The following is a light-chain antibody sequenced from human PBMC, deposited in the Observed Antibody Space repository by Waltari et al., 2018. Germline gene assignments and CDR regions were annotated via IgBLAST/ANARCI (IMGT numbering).Light chain of an antibody. V-gene: IGKV3-11*01. CDR1: QSVSSY. J-gene: IGKJ4*01. CDR2: DAS. CDR3: QQRSNWPLT. Sequence: EIVLTQSPATLSLSPGERATLSCRASQSVSSYLAWYQQKPGQAPRLLIYDASNRATGIPARFSGSWSGTDFTLTISSLEPEDCAVYYCQQRSNWPLTFGGGTKVEIK.